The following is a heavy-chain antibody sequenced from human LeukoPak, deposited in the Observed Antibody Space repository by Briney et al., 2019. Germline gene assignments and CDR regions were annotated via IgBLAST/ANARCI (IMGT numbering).Heavy chain of an antibody. D-gene: IGHD5-24*01. Sequence: GGSLRLSCAASGFTFSSYEMNWVRQAPGKGLQWVSYISTSGSTIYYADSVKGRFTISRDNAKNSLYLQMNSLRAEDTAVYYCARSPEIYFMDVWGKGTTVTVSS. CDR3: ARSPEIYFMDV. V-gene: IGHV3-48*03. CDR1: GFTFSSYE. J-gene: IGHJ6*03. CDR2: ISTSGSTI.